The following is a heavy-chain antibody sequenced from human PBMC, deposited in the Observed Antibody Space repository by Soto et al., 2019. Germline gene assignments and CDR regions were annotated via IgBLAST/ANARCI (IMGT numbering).Heavy chain of an antibody. CDR3: SKDLNCYDSSGYYFDY. CDR1: AFTFSSDA. CDR2: ISGSGGST. Sequence: GRSMRLSCAASAFTFSSDAMSWVRQAPGKGLEWVSAISGSGGSTYYADSVKGRFTISRDNSKNTLYLQMNSLRAEDTAVSYCSKDLNCYDSSGYYFDYWGQGTMVTVSS. D-gene: IGHD3-22*01. J-gene: IGHJ4*02. V-gene: IGHV3-23*01.